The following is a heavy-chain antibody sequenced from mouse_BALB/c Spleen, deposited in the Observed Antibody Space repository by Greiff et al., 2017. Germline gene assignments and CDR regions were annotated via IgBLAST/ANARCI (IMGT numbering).Heavy chain of an antibody. V-gene: IGHV5-12-2*01. J-gene: IGHJ2*01. CDR2: ISNGGGST. D-gene: IGHD2-4*01. Sequence: DVMLVESGGGLVQPGGSLKLSCAASGFTFSSYTMSWVRQTPEKRLEWVAYISNGGGSTYYPDTVKGRFTISRDNAKNTLYLQMSSLKSEDTAMYYCARLYDYDVNYFDYWGQGTTLTVSS. CDR1: GFTFSSYT. CDR3: ARLYDYDVNYFDY.